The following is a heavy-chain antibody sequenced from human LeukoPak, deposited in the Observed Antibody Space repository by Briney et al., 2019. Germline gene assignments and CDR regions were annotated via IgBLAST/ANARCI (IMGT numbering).Heavy chain of an antibody. V-gene: IGHV3-43*02. D-gene: IGHD2-15*01. J-gene: IGHJ4*02. Sequence: PGGSLRLSCAASGFTFDDYAMHWVRQAPGKGLEWVSLISGDGGSTYYADSVKGRFTISRDNSKNSLYLQMNSLRTEDTALYYYAKGEGYCSGGSCYRGLLDYWGQGTLVTVSS. CDR3: AKGEGYCSGGSCYRGLLDY. CDR2: ISGDGGST. CDR1: GFTFDDYA.